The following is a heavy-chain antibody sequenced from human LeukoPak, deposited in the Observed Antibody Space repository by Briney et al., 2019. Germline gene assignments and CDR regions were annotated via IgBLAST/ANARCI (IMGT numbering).Heavy chain of an antibody. D-gene: IGHD7-27*01. CDR1: GFTFSSYW. CDR2: IKTDGSST. V-gene: IGHV3-74*01. CDR3: ARDAGTWGYGYNLDS. J-gene: IGHJ4*02. Sequence: GGSLRLSCAASGFTFSSYWMHWVRQAPGKGLVWVSRIKTDGSSTDYADSVKGRFTISRDNSKDALYLQMNSLRAEDTAVYYCARDAGTWGYGYNLDSWGQGTLVTVSS.